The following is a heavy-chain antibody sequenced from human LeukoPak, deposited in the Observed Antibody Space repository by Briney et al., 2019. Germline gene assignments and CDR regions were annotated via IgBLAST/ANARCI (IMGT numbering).Heavy chain of an antibody. CDR3: ARSRSIRRVGITIFGVVIGAFDI. J-gene: IGHJ3*02. V-gene: IGHV1-69*13. CDR1: GGTFSSYA. Sequence: SVKVSCKASGGTFSSYAISWVRQAPGQGLEWMGGIIPIFGTANYAQKFQGRVTITADESTSTAYMELSSLRSEDTAVYYCARSRSIRRVGITIFGVVIGAFDIWGQGTMVTVSS. CDR2: IIPIFGTA. D-gene: IGHD3-3*01.